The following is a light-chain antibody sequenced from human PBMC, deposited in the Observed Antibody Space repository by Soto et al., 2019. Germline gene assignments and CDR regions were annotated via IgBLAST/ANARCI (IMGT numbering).Light chain of an antibody. J-gene: IGKJ1*01. CDR1: QTISSW. V-gene: IGKV1-5*01. Sequence: DIPMTQSPSTLSASVGDRVTITCRASQTISSWLAWYHQKPGKAPTLLIYAASTLESGVSSRFSGRGSGTEFTLTINSLQPEDFATYYCQQYKSYLRTFGQGTKVDIK. CDR2: AAS. CDR3: QQYKSYLRT.